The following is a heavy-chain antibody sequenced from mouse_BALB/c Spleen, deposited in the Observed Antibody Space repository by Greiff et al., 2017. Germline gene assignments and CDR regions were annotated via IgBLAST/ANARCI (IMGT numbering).Heavy chain of an antibody. D-gene: IGHD1-1*01. V-gene: IGHV7-3*02. Sequence: DVKLVESGGGLVQPGGSLRLSCATSGFTFTDYYMSWVRQPPGKALEWLGFIRNKANGYTTEYSASVKGRFTISRDNSQSILYLQMNTLRAEDSATYYCARDWYGSSYNAMDYWGQGTSVTVSS. J-gene: IGHJ4*01. CDR3: ARDWYGSSYNAMDY. CDR2: IRNKANGYTT. CDR1: GFTFTDYY.